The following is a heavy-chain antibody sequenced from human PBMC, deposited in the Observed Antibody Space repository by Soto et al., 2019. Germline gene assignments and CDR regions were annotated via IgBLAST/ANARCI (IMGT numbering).Heavy chain of an antibody. D-gene: IGHD4-17*01. CDR3: ASLGVDYGDYYLDY. Sequence: SETLSLTCTVSNGSISSHYWSWIRQPPGKGLEWIGYIYSSGSTIYSPSLKSRVTISVDTSKNQFSLKLSSVTAADTAVYYCASLGVDYGDYYLDYWGQGTLVTVSS. J-gene: IGHJ4*02. CDR2: IYSSGST. V-gene: IGHV4-59*11. CDR1: NGSISSHY.